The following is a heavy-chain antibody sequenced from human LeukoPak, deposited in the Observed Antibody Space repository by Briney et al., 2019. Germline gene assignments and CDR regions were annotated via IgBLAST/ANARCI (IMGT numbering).Heavy chain of an antibody. J-gene: IGHJ3*02. Sequence: PSETLSLTCTVSGGSISSYYWSWIRQPPGKGLEWIGRIYTSGSTNYNPSLKSRVSMSVDTSKNQFSLKLSSVTAADTAVYYCARDSSSSPFAFDIWGQGTMVTVSS. D-gene: IGHD6-6*01. V-gene: IGHV4-4*07. CDR3: ARDSSSSPFAFDI. CDR2: IYTSGST. CDR1: GGSISSYY.